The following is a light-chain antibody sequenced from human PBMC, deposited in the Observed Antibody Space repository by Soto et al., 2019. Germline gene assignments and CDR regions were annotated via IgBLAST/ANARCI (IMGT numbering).Light chain of an antibody. V-gene: IGKV1-5*03. Sequence: TITCRASQSISAWLAWYQQKPGKVPKLLIYRASTLESGVPSRFSGSESGTEFTLTISSLQSDDFATYYCQQYRSPPWTFGQGTKV. CDR3: QQYRSPPWT. CDR2: RAS. J-gene: IGKJ1*01. CDR1: QSISAW.